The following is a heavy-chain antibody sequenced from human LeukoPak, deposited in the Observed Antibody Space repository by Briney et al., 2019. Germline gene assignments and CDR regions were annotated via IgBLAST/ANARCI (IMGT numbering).Heavy chain of an antibody. CDR3: ARRGLNRQNFDY. CDR1: GYTFNNYF. Sequence: ASVKVSCKASGYTFNNYFISWVRQAPGRGLEWVGWISPHSHTTHYAEKVQGRVTMTTDTSTTTVYMELRSLRSDDTAVYYCARRGLNRQNFDYWGQGTLVTVSS. D-gene: IGHD3-16*01. V-gene: IGHV1-18*01. J-gene: IGHJ4*02. CDR2: ISPHSHTT.